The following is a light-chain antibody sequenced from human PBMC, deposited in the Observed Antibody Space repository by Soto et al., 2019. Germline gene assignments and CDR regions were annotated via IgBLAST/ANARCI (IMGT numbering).Light chain of an antibody. CDR2: EVS. V-gene: IGLV2-8*01. CDR3: SSYAGSSTV. CDR1: SSDVGAYNY. Sequence: QSVLTQPPSASGSPRQSVTISCTGTSSDVGAYNYVSWYQQHPGKAPKLMIYEVSYRPSGVPDRFSGSKSGNTASLTVSGLQAEDEADYYCSSYAGSSTVFGTGTKVTVL. J-gene: IGLJ1*01.